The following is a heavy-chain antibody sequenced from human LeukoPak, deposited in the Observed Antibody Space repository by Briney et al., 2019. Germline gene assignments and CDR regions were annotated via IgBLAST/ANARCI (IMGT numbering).Heavy chain of an antibody. J-gene: IGHJ5*02. Sequence: PGGSLRLSCAASEFTFSSSWMSWVRQAPGKGLEWVANIKQDGSEKYYVDSVKGRFTISRDNAKSSLFLQMNSLRAEDTAVYYCASGRVTNHHWGQGTLVTVSS. CDR3: ASGRVTNHH. D-gene: IGHD1-14*01. CDR2: IKQDGSEK. V-gene: IGHV3-7*01. CDR1: EFTFSSSW.